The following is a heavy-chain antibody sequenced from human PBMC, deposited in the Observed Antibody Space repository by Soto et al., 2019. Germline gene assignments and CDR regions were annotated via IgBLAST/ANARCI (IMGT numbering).Heavy chain of an antibody. D-gene: IGHD3-16*01. V-gene: IGHV1-3*01. CDR1: GYTFTSHT. Sequence: QVQLVLSGAEVKEPGASVRVSCKAPGYTFTSHTLHWARQAPGQGLEWMGWIIVSNGSPRYAPQFQGRVTFGRDTSPTTAYVELSSLTSEDTAVYYGAREPEDGAPGDYRGPGTLVAVSS. J-gene: IGHJ4*02. CDR2: IIVSNGSP. CDR3: AREPEDGAPGDY.